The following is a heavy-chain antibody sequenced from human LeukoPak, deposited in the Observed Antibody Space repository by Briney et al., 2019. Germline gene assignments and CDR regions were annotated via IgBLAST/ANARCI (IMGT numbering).Heavy chain of an antibody. D-gene: IGHD3-22*01. Sequence: SETLSLTCTVSGGSISSYYWSWIRQPPGKGLEWIGYIYYGGSTNYNPSLKSRVTISVDTSKNQFSLKLNSVTAADTAVYYCARQGGSSSAYYWFDPWGQGTLVTVSS. CDR2: IYYGGST. CDR1: GGSISSYY. J-gene: IGHJ5*02. V-gene: IGHV4-59*08. CDR3: ARQGGSSSAYYWFDP.